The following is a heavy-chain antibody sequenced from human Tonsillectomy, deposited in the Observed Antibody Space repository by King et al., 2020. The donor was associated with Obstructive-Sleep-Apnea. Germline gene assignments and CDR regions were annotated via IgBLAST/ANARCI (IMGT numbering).Heavy chain of an antibody. CDR1: GFTFSSYA. Sequence: VQLQESGGGVVQPGRSLRLSCAASGFTFSSYAMHWVRQAPGKGLEWVAVISYDGSNKYYAHSVKGRFTISRDNSKNTLYLQMNSLRAEDTAVYYCAGSWAYGSGYNWFDPWGQGTLVTVSS. D-gene: IGHD3-10*01. J-gene: IGHJ5*02. V-gene: IGHV3-30*04. CDR3: AGSWAYGSGYNWFDP. CDR2: ISYDGSNK.